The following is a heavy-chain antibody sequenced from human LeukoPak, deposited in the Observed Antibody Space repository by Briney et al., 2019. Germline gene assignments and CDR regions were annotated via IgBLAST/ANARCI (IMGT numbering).Heavy chain of an antibody. CDR2: INSDGSST. D-gene: IGHD3-9*01. V-gene: IGHV3-74*01. CDR3: ARVRVDWLSKTKYFDY. J-gene: IGHJ4*02. Sequence: GGSLRLSCAASGFTFSSYWMHWVRQAPGKGLEWVSRINSDGSSTSYADSVKGRFTISRDNAKNTLYLQMNSLRAEDTAVYYCARVRVDWLSKTKYFDYWGQGTLVTVSS. CDR1: GFTFSSYW.